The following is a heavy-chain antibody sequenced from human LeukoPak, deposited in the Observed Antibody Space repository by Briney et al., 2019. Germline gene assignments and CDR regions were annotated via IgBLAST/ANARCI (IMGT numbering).Heavy chain of an antibody. CDR1: GFTFSSYG. CDR3: AKKSPIFGVVIPLFDY. V-gene: IGHV3-30*18. J-gene: IGHJ4*02. Sequence: GGSLRLSCAASGFTFSSYGMHWVRQAPGKGLEWVAVISYDGSNKYFADSVKGRFAISRDNSKNTLYLQVNSLRAEDTAAYHCAKKSPIFGVVIPLFDYWGQGTLVSVSS. D-gene: IGHD3-3*01. CDR2: ISYDGSNK.